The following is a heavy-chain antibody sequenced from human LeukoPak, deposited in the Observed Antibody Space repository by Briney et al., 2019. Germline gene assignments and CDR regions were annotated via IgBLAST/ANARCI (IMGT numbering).Heavy chain of an antibody. CDR1: GFTFSSYG. J-gene: IGHJ4*02. Sequence: GGSLRLSCAASGFTFSSYGMHWVRQAPGKGLEWVAFIRYDGSNEYYADSVKGRFTISRDNSKNTLYLQMNSLRAEDTAVYYCAKKEVPVLRFLEWLLPGFDYWGQGTLVTVSS. CDR2: IRYDGSNE. CDR3: AKKEVPVLRFLEWLLPGFDY. V-gene: IGHV3-30*02. D-gene: IGHD3-3*01.